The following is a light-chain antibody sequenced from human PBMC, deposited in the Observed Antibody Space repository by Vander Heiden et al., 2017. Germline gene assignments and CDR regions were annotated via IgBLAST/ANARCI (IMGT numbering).Light chain of an antibody. Sequence: DIVMTQSPDYLAVSLGERATINCKSSQSVLSSSNNKNYLAWYQQIPGQPPKLLINWASTRESGVPDRFSGSGSGTDSTLTISSLQAEDVTVYYCQQSSTAPLTFGGGTKVEIK. CDR1: QSVLSSSNNKNY. J-gene: IGKJ4*01. CDR2: WAS. V-gene: IGKV4-1*01. CDR3: QQSSTAPLT.